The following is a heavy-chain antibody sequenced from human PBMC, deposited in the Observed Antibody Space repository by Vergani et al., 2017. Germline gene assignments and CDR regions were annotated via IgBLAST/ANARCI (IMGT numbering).Heavy chain of an antibody. D-gene: IGHD6-19*01. CDR3: ASISGWHHDAFDI. V-gene: IGHV3-21*01. CDR1: GFTFSSYS. CDR2: ISSSSSYI. Sequence: EVQLVESGGGLVKPGGSLRLSRAASGFTFSSYSMNWVRQAPGKGLEWVSSISSSSSYIYYADSVKGRFTISRDNAKNSLYLQMNSLRAEDTAVYYCASISGWHHDAFDIWGQGTMVTVSS. J-gene: IGHJ3*02.